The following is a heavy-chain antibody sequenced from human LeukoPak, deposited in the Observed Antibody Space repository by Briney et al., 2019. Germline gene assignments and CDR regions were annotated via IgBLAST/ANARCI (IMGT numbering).Heavy chain of an antibody. CDR2: TYYRSKWYN. D-gene: IGHD3-10*01. CDR1: GDSVSSNSAA. Sequence: PSQTLSLTCAISGDSVSSNSAAWNWIRQSPSRGLEWLGRTYYRSKWYNDYAVSMKSRITINPDTSKNQFSLQLNSVTPEDTAVYYCASGEGHLDAFDIWGQGTMVTVSS. J-gene: IGHJ3*02. CDR3: ASGEGHLDAFDI. V-gene: IGHV6-1*01.